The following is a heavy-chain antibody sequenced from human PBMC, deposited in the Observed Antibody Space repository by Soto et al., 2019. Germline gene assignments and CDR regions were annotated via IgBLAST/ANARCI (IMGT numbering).Heavy chain of an antibody. CDR2: IKQDGSEK. V-gene: IGHV3-7*01. CDR1: GFTFSSYW. CDR3: ARDSYYHSTSGYNVFDY. D-gene: IGHD3-3*02. J-gene: IGHJ4*02. Sequence: GGSLRLSCAASGFTFSSYWMSWVRQAPGKGLEWVANIKQDGSEKYYVDSVKGRFTISRDNAKNSLYLQMNSLRAEDTAVYYCARDSYYHSTSGYNVFDYWGQGTLVTVS.